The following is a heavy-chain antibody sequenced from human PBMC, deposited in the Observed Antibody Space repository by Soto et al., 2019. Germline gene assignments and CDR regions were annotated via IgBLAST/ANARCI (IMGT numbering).Heavy chain of an antibody. CDR1: GGTFSSYA. CDR3: ARNPRRYSYGPGLSDGMDV. Sequence: QVQLVQSGAEVKKPGSSVKVSCKASGGTFSSYAISWVRQAPGQGLEWMGGIIPIFGTANYAQKFQGRVTITADESTSTAYMELSSLRSEDTAVYYCARNPRRYSYGPGLSDGMDVWGQGTTVTVSS. V-gene: IGHV1-69*01. D-gene: IGHD5-18*01. J-gene: IGHJ6*02. CDR2: IIPIFGTA.